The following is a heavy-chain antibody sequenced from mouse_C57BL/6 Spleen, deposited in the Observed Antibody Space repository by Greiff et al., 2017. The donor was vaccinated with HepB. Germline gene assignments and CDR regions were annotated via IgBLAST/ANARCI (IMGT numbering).Heavy chain of an antibody. CDR1: GYTFTSYW. D-gene: IGHD2-2*01. CDR3: ARGALGGYLFDY. CDR2: IDPNSGGT. J-gene: IGHJ2*01. V-gene: IGHV1-72*01. Sequence: QVHVKQSGAELVKPGASVKLSCKASGYTFTSYWMHWVKQRPGRGLEWIGRIDPNSGGTKYNEKFKSKATLTVDKPSSTAYMQLSSLTSEDSAVYYCARGALGGYLFDYWGQGTTLTVSS.